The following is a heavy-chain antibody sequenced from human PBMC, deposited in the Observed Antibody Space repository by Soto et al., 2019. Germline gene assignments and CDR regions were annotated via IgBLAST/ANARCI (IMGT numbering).Heavy chain of an antibody. CDR2: ISAYNGST. CDR1: GYTFTSYG. V-gene: IGHV1-18*04. Sequence: ASVKVSCKASGYTFTSYGISWVRQAPGQGLEWMGWISAYNGSTNYAQKLQGRVTMTTDTSTSTAYMELRSLRSDDTAVYYCARGTMIAMPGNWFDPWGQGTLVTSPQ. J-gene: IGHJ5*02. CDR3: ARGTMIAMPGNWFDP. D-gene: IGHD3-22*01.